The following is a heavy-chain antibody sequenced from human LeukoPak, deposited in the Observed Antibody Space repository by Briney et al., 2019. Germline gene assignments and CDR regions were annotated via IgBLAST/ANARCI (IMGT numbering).Heavy chain of an antibody. J-gene: IGHJ3*02. CDR1: GGSISSYY. Sequence: SETLSLTCTVSGGSISSYYWSWIRQPPGKGLEWIGYIYYSGSTNYNPSLKSRVTISVDTSKNQFSLKLSSVTAADTAVYYCASLTTMTTKTDAFDIWGQGTMVTVSS. D-gene: IGHD3-22*01. V-gene: IGHV4-59*01. CDR3: ASLTTMTTKTDAFDI. CDR2: IYYSGST.